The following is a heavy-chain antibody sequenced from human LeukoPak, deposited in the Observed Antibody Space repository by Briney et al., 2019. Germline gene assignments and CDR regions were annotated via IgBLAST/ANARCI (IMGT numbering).Heavy chain of an antibody. CDR2: ISGDGGST. J-gene: IGHJ5*02. Sequence: GGSLRLSCAASGFTFDDYAMHWVRQAPGKGLEWVSLISGDGGSTYYADSVKGRFTISRDNAKNSLYLQMNSLRAEDTAVYYCARAQTDMYYDFWSGYYPVFDPWGQGTLVTVSS. CDR1: GFTFDDYA. V-gene: IGHV3-43*02. CDR3: ARAQTDMYYDFWSGYYPVFDP. D-gene: IGHD3-3*01.